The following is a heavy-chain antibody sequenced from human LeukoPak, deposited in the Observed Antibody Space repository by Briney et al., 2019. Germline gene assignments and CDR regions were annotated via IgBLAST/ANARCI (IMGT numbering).Heavy chain of an antibody. Sequence: GGSLRLSCAASGFTFSSYGMHWVRQAPGKGLEWVAFIRYDGSNKYYADSVKGRFTISRDNSKNTLYLQMNSLRAEDTAVYYCAKGSGWEVSYYYYYMDVWGKGTTVTISS. D-gene: IGHD1-26*01. V-gene: IGHV3-30*02. CDR2: IRYDGSNK. CDR3: AKGSGWEVSYYYYYMDV. CDR1: GFTFSSYG. J-gene: IGHJ6*03.